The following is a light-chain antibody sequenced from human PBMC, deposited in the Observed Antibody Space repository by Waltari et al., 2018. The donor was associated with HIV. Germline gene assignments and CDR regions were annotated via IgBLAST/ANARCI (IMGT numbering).Light chain of an antibody. CDR1: NLRNSY. CDR3: DSRDSTGNHAI. Sequence: SFELAQAHAVSVALGQTVRITCQGDNLRNSYAAWYQQQPVRAPVLVIYGNNNRATGIPDRFSASRSGNTASLTITGAQAEDEADYYCDSRDSTGNHAIFGGGTKVTVL. CDR2: GNN. J-gene: IGLJ2*01. V-gene: IGLV3-19*01.